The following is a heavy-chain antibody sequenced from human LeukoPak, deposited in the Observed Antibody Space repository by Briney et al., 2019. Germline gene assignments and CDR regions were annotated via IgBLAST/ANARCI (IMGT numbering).Heavy chain of an antibody. Sequence: GGSLRLSCAASGFTFRSYWMHWVRQAPGKGLMWVSRMKSDGSSTIYADSVKGRFTISRDNAKNTLYLQMNSLRAEDTAVYYCAVRQGGSYTGESDYWGQGTLVTVSS. CDR1: GFTFRSYW. CDR2: MKSDGSST. V-gene: IGHV3-74*01. J-gene: IGHJ4*02. D-gene: IGHD3-10*01. CDR3: AVRQGGSYTGESDY.